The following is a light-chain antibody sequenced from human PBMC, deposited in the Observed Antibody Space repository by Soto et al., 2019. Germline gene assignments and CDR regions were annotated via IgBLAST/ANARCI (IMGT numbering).Light chain of an antibody. CDR1: QSVSSN. Sequence: EIVMTQSPATLSVSPGERATLSCRASQSVSSNLAWYQQKPGQTPRLLIYGASTRATGIPARFSGSGSGTDFTLTISSLQSEDFEVYYCHQYTNWPPWTFGQGTKVDIK. V-gene: IGKV3-15*01. J-gene: IGKJ1*01. CDR2: GAS. CDR3: HQYTNWPPWT.